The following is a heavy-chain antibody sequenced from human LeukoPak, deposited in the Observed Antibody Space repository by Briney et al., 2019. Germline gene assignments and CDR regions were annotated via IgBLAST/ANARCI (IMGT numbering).Heavy chain of an antibody. CDR3: AKTLWFGELFTAVDY. Sequence: GGSLRLSCAASGFTFSSYGMHWVRQAPGKGLEWVAVISYDGSNKYYADSVKGRFTISRDNSKNTLYLQMNSLRAEDTAVYYCAKTLWFGELFTAVDYWGQGTLVTVSS. V-gene: IGHV3-30*18. J-gene: IGHJ4*02. D-gene: IGHD3-10*01. CDR1: GFTFSSYG. CDR2: ISYDGSNK.